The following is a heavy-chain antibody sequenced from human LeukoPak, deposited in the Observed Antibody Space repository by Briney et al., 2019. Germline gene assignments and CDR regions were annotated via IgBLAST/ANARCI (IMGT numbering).Heavy chain of an antibody. Sequence: GGSLRLSCEASGIMFKNYWMSWVRQAPGKGLEWVANIKEDGSEKNYVDSVEGRFTISRDNARNSLYLQMNSLRAEDTAVYFCASPLVGTTDYWGQGTLVTVS. CDR1: GIMFKNYW. D-gene: IGHD1-26*01. CDR3: ASPLVGTTDY. J-gene: IGHJ4*02. V-gene: IGHV3-7*01. CDR2: IKEDGSEK.